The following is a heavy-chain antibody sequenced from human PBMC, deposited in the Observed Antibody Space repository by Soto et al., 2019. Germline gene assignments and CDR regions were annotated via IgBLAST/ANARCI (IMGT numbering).Heavy chain of an antibody. V-gene: IGHV5-51*01. CDR2: IYPGDSET. CDR1: GYTFTNYW. D-gene: IGHD3-10*01. J-gene: IGHJ4*02. Sequence: GESLKISCKGSGYTFTNYWIGWVRQMPGKGLEWMGIIYPGDSETRYSPSFQGQVTMSADKSISTAYLQWSSLKASDSAMYYCARKYYYGAGTLDYWGQGTLVTVSS. CDR3: ARKYYYGAGTLDY.